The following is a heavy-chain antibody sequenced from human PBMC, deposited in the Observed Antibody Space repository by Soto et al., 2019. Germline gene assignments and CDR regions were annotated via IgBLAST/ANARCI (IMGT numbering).Heavy chain of an antibody. CDR2: IKQDGSEK. J-gene: IGHJ4*02. CDR1: GLTFSRHW. CDR3: ARRVPDDVYYGVFDY. V-gene: IGHV3-7*03. D-gene: IGHD3-3*01. Sequence: EVQLVESGGGLVQPGGSLRLSCTASGLTFSRHWMSWVRQAPGKGLEWVANIKQDGSEKYVDSVKGRFTISRDNAKNSLFLQMISLRDEDTAVYYCARRVPDDVYYGVFDYWGQGALVTVSP.